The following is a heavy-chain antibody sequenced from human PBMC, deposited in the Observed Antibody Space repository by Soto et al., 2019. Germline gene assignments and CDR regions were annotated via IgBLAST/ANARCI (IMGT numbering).Heavy chain of an antibody. CDR2: ISGSGGST. V-gene: IGHV3-23*01. CDR1: GFTFSSYA. D-gene: IGHD3-22*01. Sequence: EVQLLESGGGLVQPGGSLRLSCAASGFTFSSYAMSWVRQAPGKGLEWVSAISGSGGSTYYADSVKGRFTISRDNSKNTLYLQMNSLRAEDTAVYYCAKDLSPQWFAPGWFDPWGQGTLVTVSS. CDR3: AKDLSPQWFAPGWFDP. J-gene: IGHJ5*02.